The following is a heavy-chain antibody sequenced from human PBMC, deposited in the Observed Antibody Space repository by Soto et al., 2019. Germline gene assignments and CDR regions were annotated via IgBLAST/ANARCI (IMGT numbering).Heavy chain of an antibody. CDR2: IYHSGST. Sequence: QVQLQESGPGLVKPSGTLSLTCAVSGGSISSSNWWSWVRQPPGKGLEWIGEIYHSGSTNYNPYLTSRVNISVDKSKNQFPLKLSSVTAADPAVYYCASLVGATGFDYWGQGTLVTVSS. J-gene: IGHJ4*02. CDR1: GGSISSSNW. CDR3: ASLVGATGFDY. D-gene: IGHD1-26*01. V-gene: IGHV4-4*02.